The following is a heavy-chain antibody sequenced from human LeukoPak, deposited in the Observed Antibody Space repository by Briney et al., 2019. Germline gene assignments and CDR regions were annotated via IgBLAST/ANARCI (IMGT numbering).Heavy chain of an antibody. J-gene: IGHJ4*02. CDR1: GYTFSSYD. CDR2: ISTYNGNT. V-gene: IGHV1-18*01. CDR3: ATHITAVPY. Sequence: KPGGSLRLSCAASGYTFSSYDISWVRQAPGQGLEWMGWISTYNGNTKYAQKLQGRVTLTTDTSTSTAYMELRSLRSDDTAVYYCATHITAVPYWGQGTLVTVSS. D-gene: IGHD6-13*01.